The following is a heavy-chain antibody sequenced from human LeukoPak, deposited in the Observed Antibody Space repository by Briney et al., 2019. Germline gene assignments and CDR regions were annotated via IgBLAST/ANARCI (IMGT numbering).Heavy chain of an antibody. CDR2: IKQDGSEK. Sequence: SGGSLRLSCAASGFTFSSYWMSWVRQAPGKGLEWVANIKQDGSEKYYVVSVKGRFTISRDNAKKSLYLQMNSMRAEDTAMYYCARILIGYVGAFDIWGEGTMVTVS. V-gene: IGHV3-7*01. CDR1: GFTFSSYW. J-gene: IGHJ3*02. D-gene: IGHD5-12*01. CDR3: ARILIGYVGAFDI.